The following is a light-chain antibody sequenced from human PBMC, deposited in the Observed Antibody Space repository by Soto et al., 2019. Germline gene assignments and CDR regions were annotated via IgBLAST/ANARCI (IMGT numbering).Light chain of an antibody. CDR2: GTS. V-gene: IGKV3-15*01. CDR3: QQRNIWPPVT. Sequence: IVMTQSPATLSVSPGERATLSCRASQSVGRSLAWYQQKPGQAPRLLIYGTSARATGIPATFSGSGSGTEFTLTISSLQSEDFAVYYCQQRNIWPPVTFGQGTRLEIK. J-gene: IGKJ5*01. CDR1: QSVGRS.